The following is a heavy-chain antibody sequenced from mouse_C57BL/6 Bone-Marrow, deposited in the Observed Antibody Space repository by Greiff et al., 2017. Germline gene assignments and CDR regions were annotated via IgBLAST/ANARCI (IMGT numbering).Heavy chain of an antibody. CDR3: ARHVPNWYYAMDY. D-gene: IGHD4-1*01. CDR1: GYTFTEYT. V-gene: IGHV1-62-2*01. J-gene: IGHJ4*01. CDR2: FYTGSGSI. Sequence: VQRVESGAELVKPGASVKLSCKASGYTFTEYTIHWVKQRSGQGLEWIGWFYTGSGSIKYNENFQDKATLTADKSSSTVYMELSRLTSEDSAVYFCARHVPNWYYAMDYWGQGTSVTVSS.